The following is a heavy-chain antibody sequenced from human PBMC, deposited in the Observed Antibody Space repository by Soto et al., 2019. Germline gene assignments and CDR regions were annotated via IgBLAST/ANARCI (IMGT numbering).Heavy chain of an antibody. Sequence: QEQLVQSGPEVKKPGSSVKVSCKDSGGLFSSFAISWVRQAPGQGLEWLGGIIPVFGTTNYAERFQGRVTITADESTNTAYMGLRSLISGDTAMYYCARGGGPYVWFNEFWGQGTLVTVSS. D-gene: IGHD3-16*01. CDR2: IIPVFGTT. V-gene: IGHV1-69*01. J-gene: IGHJ4*02. CDR1: GGLFSSFA. CDR3: ARGGGPYVWFNEF.